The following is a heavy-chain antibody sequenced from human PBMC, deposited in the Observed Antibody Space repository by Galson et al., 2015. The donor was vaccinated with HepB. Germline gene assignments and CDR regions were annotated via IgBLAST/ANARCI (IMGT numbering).Heavy chain of an antibody. Sequence: SLRLSCAASGFTFSSYAIMWVRQAPGKGLEWVSGMSYNGDNTFYADSVKGRLTISRDISKNTVYLQMNSLRVEDTAVYYCATRSGASGWYSYFQHWGQGTLVTVSS. J-gene: IGHJ1*01. V-gene: IGHV3-23*01. CDR1: GFTFSSYA. CDR3: ATRSGASGWYSYFQH. CDR2: MSYNGDNT. D-gene: IGHD6-19*01.